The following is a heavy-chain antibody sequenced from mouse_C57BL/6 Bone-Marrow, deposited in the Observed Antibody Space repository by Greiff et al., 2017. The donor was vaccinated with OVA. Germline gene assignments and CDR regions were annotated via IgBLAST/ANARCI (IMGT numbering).Heavy chain of an antibody. Sequence: VQLQQSGAELARPGASVKLSCKASGYTFTSYGISWVKQRTGQGLEWIGEIYPRSGNTYYNEKFKGKATLTADKSTSTAYMELRSLTSEDSAVYFCARGANYYGSSPYYYAMDYWGQGTSVTVSS. CDR3: ARGANYYGSSPYYYAMDY. CDR2: IYPRSGNT. J-gene: IGHJ4*01. D-gene: IGHD1-1*01. V-gene: IGHV1-81*01. CDR1: GYTFTSYG.